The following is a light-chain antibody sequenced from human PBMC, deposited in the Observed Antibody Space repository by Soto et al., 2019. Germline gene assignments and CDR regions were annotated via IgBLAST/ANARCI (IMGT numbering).Light chain of an antibody. CDR2: VDN. CDR1: SSNIGINT. V-gene: IGLV1-44*01. CDR3: AAWDDSLNGFV. J-gene: IGLJ1*01. Sequence: QSVLTQPPSASGTPGQRVTISCSGSSSNIGINTVNWYQQLPGTAPKVLICVDNQRPSGVPDRFSGSKSGTSASLAISGLQSEDEADYYCAAWDDSLNGFVFGTGTKVTVL.